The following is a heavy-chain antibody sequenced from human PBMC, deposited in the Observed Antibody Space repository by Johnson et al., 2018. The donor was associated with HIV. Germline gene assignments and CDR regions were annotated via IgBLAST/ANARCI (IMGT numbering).Heavy chain of an antibody. CDR2: VNRGNAM. Sequence: QVQLVESGGGLVKPGGSLRLSCAASGFTFTDYYISWIHQAPGKGLEWISYVNRGNAMYYADSVKGRFAISRDNVKNSIYLQLNSLKVEDTAVYYCARSYSTDALDVWGQGTMVTVSS. J-gene: IGHJ3*01. CDR3: ARSYSTDALDV. CDR1: GFTFTDYY. D-gene: IGHD3-10*01. V-gene: IGHV3-11*04.